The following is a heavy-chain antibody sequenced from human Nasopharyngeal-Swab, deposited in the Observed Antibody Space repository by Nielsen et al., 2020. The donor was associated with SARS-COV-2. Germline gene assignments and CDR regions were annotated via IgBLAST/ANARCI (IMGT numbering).Heavy chain of an antibody. CDR1: AGTFSSYA. D-gene: IGHD3-10*01. Sequence: SVKVSCKASAGTFSSYAVSWVRQAPGQGLEWMGGIIPIFGTANYAQKFQGRVTITADESTSTAFMELSSLRSEDTAVYYCAGWITKIRGATFDIWGQGTMVTVSS. CDR3: AGWITKIRGATFDI. V-gene: IGHV1-69*13. J-gene: IGHJ3*02. CDR2: IIPIFGTA.